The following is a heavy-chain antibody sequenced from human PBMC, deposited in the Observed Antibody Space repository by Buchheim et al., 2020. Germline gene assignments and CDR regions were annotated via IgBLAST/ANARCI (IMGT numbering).Heavy chain of an antibody. D-gene: IGHD2-2*01. CDR3: ARGPRICSSVRCDVPYYSYYGLDV. CDR2: IDHSGSI. V-gene: IGHV4-34*01. CDR1: GGPFSGNY. Sequence: QVQLQQWGARLLKPSETLSLTCDVSGGPFSGNYWPWIRQTPGKGLEWIGDIDHSGSINYSPSLNSRDFISADRSKSQVALILSSVTAADTAVYYCARGPRICSSVRCDVPYYSYYGLDVWGQGTT. J-gene: IGHJ6*02.